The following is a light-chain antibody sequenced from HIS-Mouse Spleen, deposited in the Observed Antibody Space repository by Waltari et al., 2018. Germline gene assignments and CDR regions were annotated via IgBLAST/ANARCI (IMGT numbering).Light chain of an antibody. CDR2: DVS. J-gene: IGLJ1*01. CDR1: SSDVGGYNY. CDR3: SSYTSSSTYV. Sequence: QSALTQPASVSGSPGQSITISCTGTSSDVGGYNYVSWYQQHQGKAPKLMIYDVSNRPSGVSNRVSGSKSGNTASLTISGLQAEDEADYYCSSYTSSSTYVFGTGTKVTVL. V-gene: IGLV2-14*03.